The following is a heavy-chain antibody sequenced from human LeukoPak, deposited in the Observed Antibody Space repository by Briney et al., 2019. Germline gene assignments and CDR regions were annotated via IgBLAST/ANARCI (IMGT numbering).Heavy chain of an antibody. CDR1: GFTFSSYW. J-gene: IGHJ3*02. D-gene: IGHD3-22*01. Sequence: PGGSLRLSCAASGFTFSSYWMSWVRQAPGKGLEWVANIKQDGSEKYYVDSVKGRFTISRDNAKNSLYLQMNSLRAEDTAVYYCARDLALYYYDSSGYSSAFDIWGQGTMVTVSS. V-gene: IGHV3-7*01. CDR2: IKQDGSEK. CDR3: ARDLALYYYDSSGYSSAFDI.